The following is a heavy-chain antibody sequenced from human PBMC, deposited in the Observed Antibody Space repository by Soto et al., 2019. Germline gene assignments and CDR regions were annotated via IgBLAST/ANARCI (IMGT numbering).Heavy chain of an antibody. V-gene: IGHV4-31*03. Sequence: PSETLSLTCTVSGGSISSGGYYWSWIRQHPGKGLEWIGYIYYGGSTNYNPSLKSRVTISVDTSKNQFSLKLSSVTAADTAVYYCARGRKLGTAGITFDYWGQGTLVTVSS. CDR1: GGSISSGGYY. CDR2: IYYGGST. CDR3: ARGRKLGTAGITFDY. D-gene: IGHD6-13*01. J-gene: IGHJ4*02.